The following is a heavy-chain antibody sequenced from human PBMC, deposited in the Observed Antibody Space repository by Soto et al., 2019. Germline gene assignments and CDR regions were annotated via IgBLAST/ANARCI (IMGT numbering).Heavy chain of an antibody. Sequence: QITLKESGPPLVKPTQTLTLTCTFSGFSLSTSGVGVGWIRQPPGKALEWLALIYWDDDKRYSPSLKSRLTTPKDTSKNQVFLTMTNMDPVTPAPYSCAHRRRGSYSAYWGQGTLVTSSS. CDR1: GFSLSTSGVG. D-gene: IGHD3-10*01. V-gene: IGHV2-5*02. CDR2: IYWDDDK. CDR3: AHRRRGSYSAY. J-gene: IGHJ4*02.